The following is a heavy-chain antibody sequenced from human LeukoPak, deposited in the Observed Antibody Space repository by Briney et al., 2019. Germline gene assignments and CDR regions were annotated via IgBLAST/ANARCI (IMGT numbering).Heavy chain of an antibody. Sequence: GGSLRLSCAASGFTFSYYAMSWVRQAPGKGLEWVSAISTGGGSTYYAASAEGRFTISRDNSKNTLYLQMNSLRAEDTAVYYCAKDLRPVIAAADVGDAFDVWGQGTMVAVSS. V-gene: IGHV3-23*01. J-gene: IGHJ3*01. CDR3: AKDLRPVIAAADVGDAFDV. D-gene: IGHD6-13*01. CDR2: ISTGGGST. CDR1: GFTFSYYA.